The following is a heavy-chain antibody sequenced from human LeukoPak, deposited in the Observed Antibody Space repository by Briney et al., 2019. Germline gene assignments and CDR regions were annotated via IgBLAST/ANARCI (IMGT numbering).Heavy chain of an antibody. Sequence: GGSLRLSCTAYGFTFSSYAMSWVRQAPWKGLEWVSAISGSGGSTYYADSVKGRFTISRDNSKNTLYLQMNSLRAEDTAVYYCAKDSVKRSGCFDPWGQGTLVTVSS. CDR1: GFTFSSYA. D-gene: IGHD3-10*01. CDR2: ISGSGGST. J-gene: IGHJ5*02. V-gene: IGHV3-23*01. CDR3: AKDSVKRSGCFDP.